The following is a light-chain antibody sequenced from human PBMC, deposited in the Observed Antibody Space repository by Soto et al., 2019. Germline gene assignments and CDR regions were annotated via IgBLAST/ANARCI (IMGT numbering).Light chain of an antibody. J-gene: IGLJ1*01. CDR1: SSDVGGYNY. CDR3: KSYTSSSTYV. Sequence: QSALTQPASVSVSPGQSITISCTGTSSDVGGYNYVSWYQHNPGKAPKLMMYDVNNRPSGVSNRFSGSKSGNAASLTISGLQAEDEADYFCKSYTSSSTYVFGPGTKVTVL. V-gene: IGLV2-14*03. CDR2: DVN.